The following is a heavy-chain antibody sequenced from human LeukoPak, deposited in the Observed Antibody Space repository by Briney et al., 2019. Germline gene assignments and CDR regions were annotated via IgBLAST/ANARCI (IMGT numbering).Heavy chain of an antibody. V-gene: IGHV3-64*01. D-gene: IGHD4-23*01. CDR1: GFTFSSYV. J-gene: IGHJ4*02. CDR3: ARALPGGYYDY. CDR2: ITSDGHST. Sequence: GGSLRLSCAASGFTFSSYVLHWVRQAPGKGLEYISAITSDGHSTYYAHSVKGRFIISRDNSKNTLSLQLGSLRAEDMAVYYCARALPGGYYDYWGQGTLVTVSS.